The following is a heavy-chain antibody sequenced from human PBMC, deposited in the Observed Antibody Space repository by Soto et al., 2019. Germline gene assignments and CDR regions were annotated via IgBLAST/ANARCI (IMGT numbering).Heavy chain of an antibody. D-gene: IGHD5-18*01. CDR2: INHSGST. Sequence: SETLSLTCAVYGGSFSGYYWSWIRQPPGKGLEWIGEINHSGSTNYNPSLKSRVTISVDTSKNQFSLKLSSVTAADTAVYYCARGCGYSYGPFDYWGQGTLVTVSS. V-gene: IGHV4-34*01. CDR3: ARGCGYSYGPFDY. J-gene: IGHJ4*02. CDR1: GGSFSGYY.